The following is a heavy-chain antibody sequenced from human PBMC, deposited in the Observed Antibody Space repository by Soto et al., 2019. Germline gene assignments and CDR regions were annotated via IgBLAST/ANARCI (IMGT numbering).Heavy chain of an antibody. Sequence: GGSMRLSCAASGFTVKNYQMNWVRQAPGKGLEWVSVIYSGGVTYYPDSVKGRFTTIRDTSKNTVYLQMNSLRADDTAMYYCARDPSTTGYYGLDVWGQGTTVTVSS. J-gene: IGHJ6*02. CDR3: ARDPSTTGYYGLDV. CDR2: IYSGGVT. CDR1: GFTVKNYQ. V-gene: IGHV3-53*01.